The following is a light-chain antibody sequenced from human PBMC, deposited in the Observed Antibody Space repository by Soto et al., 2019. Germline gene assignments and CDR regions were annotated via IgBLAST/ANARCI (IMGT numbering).Light chain of an antibody. Sequence: EIVLTQSPGALSLSPGERATLSCGASQSVSSSYLAWYQQKPGQAPRLLIYGASTRATGIPDRFSGSGSGTDFTLTISRLEPEDVAVYYCQPYGSSPRTFGQGTKVEIK. CDR2: GAS. V-gene: IGKV3-20*01. J-gene: IGKJ1*01. CDR1: QSVSSSY. CDR3: QPYGSSPRT.